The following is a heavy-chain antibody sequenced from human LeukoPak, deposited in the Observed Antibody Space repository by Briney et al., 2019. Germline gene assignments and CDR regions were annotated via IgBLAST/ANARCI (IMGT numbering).Heavy chain of an antibody. Sequence: KPSETLSLTCTVSGGSISSYYWSWIRQPPGKGLEWIGYIYYSGSTNYNPSLKSRVTISVDTSKNQFSLKLSSVTAAGTAVYYCARSNPMYCTNGVCSNYYYYYGMDVWGQGTTVTVSS. CDR3: ARSNPMYCTNGVCSNYYYYYGMDV. CDR1: GGSISSYY. D-gene: IGHD2-8*01. V-gene: IGHV4-59*12. CDR2: IYYSGST. J-gene: IGHJ6*02.